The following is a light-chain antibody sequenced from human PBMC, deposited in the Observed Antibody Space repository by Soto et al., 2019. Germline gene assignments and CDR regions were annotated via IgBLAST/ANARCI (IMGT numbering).Light chain of an antibody. CDR2: EVS. Sequence: QSALTQPASVPGSPGQSITISCTGTSSDVGGYNYVSWYQQHPGKAPKLMIYEVSNRPSGVSNRFSGSKSGNTASLTISGLQAEDEADYYCTSYTRSSTRVFGGGTQLTVL. J-gene: IGLJ7*01. V-gene: IGLV2-14*01. CDR1: SSDVGGYNY. CDR3: TSYTRSSTRV.